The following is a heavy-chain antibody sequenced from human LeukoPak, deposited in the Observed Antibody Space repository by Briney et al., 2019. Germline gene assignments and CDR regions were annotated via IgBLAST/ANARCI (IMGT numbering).Heavy chain of an antibody. CDR1: TFTFSSYG. Sequence: GGSLRLSCAASTFTFSSYGMSWVRQAPGKGLEWVSAISGDGRDIFYADAVKGRFTISRDNSKNTLYLQMNSLRDEDTALYYFEIQGGGTTRIEAFDVWGQGTMVTISS. J-gene: IGHJ3*01. CDR2: ISGDGRDI. CDR3: EIQGGGTTRIEAFDV. V-gene: IGHV3-23*01. D-gene: IGHD1-1*01.